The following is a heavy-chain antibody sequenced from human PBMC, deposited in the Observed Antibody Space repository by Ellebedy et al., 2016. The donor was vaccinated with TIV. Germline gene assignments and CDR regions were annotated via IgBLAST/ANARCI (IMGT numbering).Heavy chain of an antibody. D-gene: IGHD3-9*01. CDR2: INPKSGGT. Sequence: AASVKVSCKASGYTFTGYYMHWVRQAPGQGLEWLGWINPKSGGTNYAQKFQGWVTMTRDTSISTAYMDLSRLRSDDTAVYYCARDVGSYDILTGYDYWGQGTLVIVSS. V-gene: IGHV1-2*04. J-gene: IGHJ4*02. CDR3: ARDVGSYDILTGYDY. CDR1: GYTFTGYY.